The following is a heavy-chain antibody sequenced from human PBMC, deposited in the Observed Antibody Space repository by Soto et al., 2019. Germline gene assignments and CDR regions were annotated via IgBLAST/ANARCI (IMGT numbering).Heavy chain of an antibody. CDR3: ARDDCSGGSCYSSYLYYYYYGMDV. CDR1: GFTFSSYS. D-gene: IGHD2-15*01. V-gene: IGHV3-21*01. Sequence: GGSLRLSCAASGFTFSSYSMNWVRQAPGKGLEWVSSISSSSSYIYYADSVKGRFTISRDNAKNSLYLQMNSLRAEDTAVYYCARDDCSGGSCYSSYLYYYYYGMDVWGQGTTVTVSS. CDR2: ISSSSSYI. J-gene: IGHJ6*02.